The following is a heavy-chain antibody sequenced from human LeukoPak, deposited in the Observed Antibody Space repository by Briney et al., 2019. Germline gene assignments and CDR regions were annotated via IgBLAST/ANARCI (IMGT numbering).Heavy chain of an antibody. CDR1: VYTLTDLS. V-gene: IGHV1-24*01. D-gene: IGHD3-22*01. CDR3: ATSSGYGFLFEY. CDR2: FDPEDGET. J-gene: IGHJ4*02. Sequence: GASVRLSCKVSVYTLTDLSMHWVREAPGKGVEGMGGFDPEDGETIYAQNFQGRVTMTADTSTDTAYMEVRSLRSVDTAVYYCATSSGYGFLFEYWGQGTLVTVSS.